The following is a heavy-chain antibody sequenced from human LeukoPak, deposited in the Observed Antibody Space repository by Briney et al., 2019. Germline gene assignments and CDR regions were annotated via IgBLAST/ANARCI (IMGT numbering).Heavy chain of an antibody. Sequence: PGGSLRLSCAASGFSFRGYGIHWVRQAPGKGLEWVAVIGSDGSKKYYADSVKGRFTISRDNSKNTLYLQMNSLRTGDTAMYFCAKEIYYDSSAFFDYWGQGTLVTVSS. D-gene: IGHD3-22*01. V-gene: IGHV3-30*18. CDR3: AKEIYYDSSAFFDY. CDR1: GFSFRGYG. J-gene: IGHJ4*02. CDR2: IGSDGSKK.